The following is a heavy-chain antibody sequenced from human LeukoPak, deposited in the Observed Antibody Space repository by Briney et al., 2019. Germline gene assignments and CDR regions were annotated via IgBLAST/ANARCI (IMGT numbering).Heavy chain of an antibody. J-gene: IGHJ4*02. CDR1: GDSIDSYY. V-gene: IGHV4-59*12. CDR3: ARLPRYGGYYHFDY. Sequence: TETLSLTCTVSGDSIDSYYWSWIRQPPGKGLEWIGYIYYRGTTSYNPFLKSRVTISVDTSKNQFSLKLNSVTAADTAVYYCARLPRYGGYYHFDYWGQGILVIVSS. D-gene: IGHD4-17*01. CDR2: IYYRGTT.